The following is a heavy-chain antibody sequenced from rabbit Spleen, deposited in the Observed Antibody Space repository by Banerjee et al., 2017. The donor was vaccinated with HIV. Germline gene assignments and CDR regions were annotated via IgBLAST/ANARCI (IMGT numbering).Heavy chain of an antibody. J-gene: IGHJ2*01. Sequence: QEQLEESGGGLVKPEGSLTLTCKASGFSFSSSYYVCWVRQAPGKGLEWIACIYAGGSGRPYYASWAKGLFTISKTSSTTVTLQMTSLTAADTATYFCARLGYDEYGDYEGAFDPWSQCSLVTVS. V-gene: IGHV1S45*01. CDR2: IYAGGSGRP. D-gene: IGHD2-1*01. CDR1: GFSFSSSYY. CDR3: ARLGYDEYGDYEGAFDP.